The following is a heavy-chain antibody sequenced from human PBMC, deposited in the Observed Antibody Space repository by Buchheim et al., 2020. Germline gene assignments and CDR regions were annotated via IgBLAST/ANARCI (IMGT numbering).Heavy chain of an antibody. CDR2: IKQDGSDK. Sequence: VQLVESGGGVVQPGGSLRLSCAASGFTFGHFGTHWVRQAPGKGLEWVANIKQDGSDKYYVDSVKGRFTISRDNAKNSLYLQMNSLRAEDSAVYYCARAYTSGWYCDYWGQGT. V-gene: IGHV3-7*01. CDR3: ARAYTSGWYCDY. J-gene: IGHJ4*02. CDR1: GFTFGHFG. D-gene: IGHD6-19*01.